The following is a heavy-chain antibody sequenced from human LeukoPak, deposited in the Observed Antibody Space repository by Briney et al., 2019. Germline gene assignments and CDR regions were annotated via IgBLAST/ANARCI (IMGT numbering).Heavy chain of an antibody. Sequence: GESLKISCKGSGYNFATYWIGWVRQMPGKGLEWMGIIYPGDSDTRYSPSFQGQVTISADKSISTAYLQWSSLKASDTAMYYCARPMTTVTLAEYDAFDIWGQGTMVTVSS. D-gene: IGHD4-17*01. CDR2: IYPGDSDT. V-gene: IGHV5-51*01. J-gene: IGHJ3*02. CDR3: ARPMTTVTLAEYDAFDI. CDR1: GYNFATYW.